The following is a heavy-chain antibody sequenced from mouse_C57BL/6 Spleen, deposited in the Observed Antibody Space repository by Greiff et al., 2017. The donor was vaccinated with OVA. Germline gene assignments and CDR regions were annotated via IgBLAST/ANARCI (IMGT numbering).Heavy chain of an antibody. J-gene: IGHJ2*01. Sequence: QVQLKQPGTELVKPGASVKLSCKASGYTFTSYWMHWVKQRPGQGLEWIGNINPSNGGTNYNEKFKSKATLTVDKSSSTAYMQLSSLTSEDSAVYYCASKLGGGYYFDYWGQGTTLTVSS. V-gene: IGHV1-53*01. CDR2: INPSNGGT. CDR1: GYTFTSYW. CDR3: ASKLGGGYYFDY. D-gene: IGHD4-1*01.